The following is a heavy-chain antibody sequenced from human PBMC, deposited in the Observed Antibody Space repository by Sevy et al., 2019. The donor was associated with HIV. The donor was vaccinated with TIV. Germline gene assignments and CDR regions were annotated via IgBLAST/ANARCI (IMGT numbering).Heavy chain of an antibody. CDR3: ARGFVAAAGTYAFDI. J-gene: IGHJ3*02. V-gene: IGHV1-8*01. D-gene: IGHD6-13*01. CDR1: GYTFTSYD. CDR2: MNHNRGNT. Sequence: ASVKVSCKASGYTFTSYDINWVRQATGQGLEWMGWMNHNRGNTGYAQKFQGRVTMTRNTSKSTAYMELSSLRSEDTAVYYCARGFVAAAGTYAFDIWGQGTMVTVSS.